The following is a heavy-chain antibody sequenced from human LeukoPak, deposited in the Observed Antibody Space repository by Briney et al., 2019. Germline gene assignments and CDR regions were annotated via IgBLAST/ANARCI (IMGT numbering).Heavy chain of an antibody. CDR3: ARWDGSYKVFDY. CDR2: INHSGST. CDR1: GGSFSGYY. Sequence: SETLSLTCAVYGGSFSGYYWSWIRQPPGKGLEWIGEINHSGSTNYNPSLKSRVTISVDTSKNQFSLKLSSVTAADTAVYYCARWDGSYKVFDYWGQGTLVTVSS. J-gene: IGHJ4*02. V-gene: IGHV4-34*01. D-gene: IGHD1-26*01.